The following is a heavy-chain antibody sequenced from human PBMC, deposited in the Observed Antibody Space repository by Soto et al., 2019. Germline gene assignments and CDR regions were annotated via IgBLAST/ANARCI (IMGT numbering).Heavy chain of an antibody. Sequence: SETLSLTCTVSGDSISGYYWTWIRQPPGKGLEWIGYIYSSGSTNYNPSLRSRVTISQDTSKNQFSLELISVTAADTAVYFCASSNGGNKRQVAYWGQGTLVTVSA. CDR1: GDSISGYY. CDR3: ASSNGGNKRQVAY. D-gene: IGHD2-15*01. V-gene: IGHV4-59*01. J-gene: IGHJ4*02. CDR2: IYSSGST.